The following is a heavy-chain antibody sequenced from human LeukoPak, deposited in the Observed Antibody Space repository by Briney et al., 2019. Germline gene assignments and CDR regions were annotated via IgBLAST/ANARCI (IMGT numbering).Heavy chain of an antibody. Sequence: ASVKVSCKASGYSFSKNGISWVRQAPGQGLEWMGWISTYNGNTNYAQKLQGRVTMTTDTSTSTAYMELRSLRSDDTAVYYCAKDEYIYGHDAFDMWGQGTMVTVSS. CDR2: ISTYNGNT. CDR3: AKDEYIYGHDAFDM. CDR1: GYSFSKNG. V-gene: IGHV1-18*01. D-gene: IGHD5-18*01. J-gene: IGHJ3*02.